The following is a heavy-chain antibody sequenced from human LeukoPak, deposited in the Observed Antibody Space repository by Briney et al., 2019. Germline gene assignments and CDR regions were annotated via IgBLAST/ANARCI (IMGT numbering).Heavy chain of an antibody. V-gene: IGHV4-59*12. J-gene: IGHJ4*02. CDR3: ASEAYYYDSSGYYKY. D-gene: IGHD3-22*01. CDR1: GGSISSYY. CDR2: IYYSGST. Sequence: SETLSLTCSVSGGSISSYYWSWIRQPPGKGLEWIGYIYYSGSTNYNPSLKSRVTISVDTSKNQFFLLLTSVTAADTAVYYCASEAYYYDSSGYYKYWGQGTLVTVSS.